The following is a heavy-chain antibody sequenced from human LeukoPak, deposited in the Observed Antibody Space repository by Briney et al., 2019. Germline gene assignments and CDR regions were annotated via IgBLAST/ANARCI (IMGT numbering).Heavy chain of an antibody. CDR2: ISAYNGNT. CDR1: GYTFTSYG. D-gene: IGHD5-24*01. CDR3: ARDTIRFHWCEP. V-gene: IGHV1-18*01. J-gene: IGHJ5*02. Sequence: ASVRVSCKASGYTFTSYGISWVRQAPGQGLEWMGWISAYNGNTNYAQTLQGRVTMTTDTSTSTAYMELRSLRSDDTAVYYCARDTIRFHWCEPTGHRTLVTVSS.